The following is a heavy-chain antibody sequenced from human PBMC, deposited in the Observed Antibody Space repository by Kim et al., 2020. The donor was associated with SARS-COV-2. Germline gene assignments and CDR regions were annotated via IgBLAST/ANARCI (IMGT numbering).Heavy chain of an antibody. CDR3: TSGAVAGNDAFDI. CDR2: ISAAGSIQ. Sequence: GGSLRLSCVGSGFLLSRFGMHWVRQGPGNVWAWVPIISAAGSIQYYGDSVKGRFTISRDNSKNKLFLQMNSLRDEDTAVYYCTSGAVAGNDAFDIWGQGTMVTVSS. J-gene: IGHJ3*02. CDR1: GFLLSRFG. D-gene: IGHD6-19*01. V-gene: IGHV3-30*03.